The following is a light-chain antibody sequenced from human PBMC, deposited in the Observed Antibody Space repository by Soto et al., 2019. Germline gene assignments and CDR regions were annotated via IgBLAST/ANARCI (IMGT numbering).Light chain of an antibody. Sequence: DIQMTQSPSTLSASVGYRVTITCRASQSISSWLAWYQQKPGKAPKLLIYDASSLESGVPSRFSGSGSGTEFTLTISSLQPDDFETYYCQQYNSYSVTFGQGTMVDIK. V-gene: IGKV1-5*01. J-gene: IGKJ1*01. CDR2: DAS. CDR1: QSISSW. CDR3: QQYNSYSVT.